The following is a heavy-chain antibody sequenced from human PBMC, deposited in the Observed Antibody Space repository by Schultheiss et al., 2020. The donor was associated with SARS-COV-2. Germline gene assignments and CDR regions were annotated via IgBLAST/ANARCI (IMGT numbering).Heavy chain of an antibody. D-gene: IGHD2-2*01. V-gene: IGHV4-4*07. CDR2: IYTSGST. J-gene: IGHJ6*03. CDR3: ARNIVVVSLGGDYYYYYYMDV. CDR1: GGSISSYY. Sequence: SQTLSLTCPVSGGSISSYYWSWIRQPAGKGLEWIGRIYTSGSTNYNPSLKSRVTMSVDTSKNQFSLKLSSVTAADTAVYYCARNIVVVSLGGDYYYYYYMDVWGKGTTVTVSS.